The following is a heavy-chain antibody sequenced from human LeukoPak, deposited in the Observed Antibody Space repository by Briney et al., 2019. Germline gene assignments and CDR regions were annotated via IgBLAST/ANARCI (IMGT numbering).Heavy chain of an antibody. D-gene: IGHD3-16*01. CDR3: ARDLTGGEYFDS. CDR1: GFTLSGFK. J-gene: IGHJ4*02. CDR2: ISPSSSYI. Sequence: GGSLRLSCAASGFTLSGFKMTWVRQAPGKGLEWVASISPSSSYISYADSLKGRVTVSRDNTKNSVFLQMSSLRAEDTAVYYCARDLTGGEYFDSWGKGTLVSVSS. V-gene: IGHV3-21*01.